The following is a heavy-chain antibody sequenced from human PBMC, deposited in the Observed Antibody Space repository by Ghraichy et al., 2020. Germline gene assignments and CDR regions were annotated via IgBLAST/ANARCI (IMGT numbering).Heavy chain of an antibody. V-gene: IGHV3-30-3*01. D-gene: IGHD5-12*01. CDR3: AREPAAGYGTAVFDY. CDR2: ISYDGSNK. J-gene: IGHJ4*02. CDR1: GFTFSSYA. Sequence: GGSLRLSCAASGFTFSSYAMHWVRQAPGKGLEWVAVISYDGSNKYYADSVKGRFTISRDNSKNTLYLQMNSLRAEDTAVYYCAREPAAGYGTAVFDYWGQGTLVTVSS.